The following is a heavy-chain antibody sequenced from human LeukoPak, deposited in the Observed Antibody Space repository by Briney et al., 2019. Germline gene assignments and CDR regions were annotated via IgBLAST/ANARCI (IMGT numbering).Heavy chain of an antibody. Sequence: GGALRLSCAASGFTFSSYAMSWVRQAPGEGLEWVSAIRDSGSSTHYADSVKGRFTTSRDNSKNTLFLQMNSLRAEDTAIYYCAKYGPQDSGSSHFDYWGQGALVTVSS. CDR3: AKYGPQDSGSSHFDY. CDR2: IRDSGSST. J-gene: IGHJ4*02. CDR1: GFTFSSYA. V-gene: IGHV3-23*01. D-gene: IGHD1-26*01.